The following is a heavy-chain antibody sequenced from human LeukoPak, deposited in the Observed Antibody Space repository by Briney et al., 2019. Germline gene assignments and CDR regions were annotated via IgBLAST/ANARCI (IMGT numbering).Heavy chain of an antibody. CDR3: TRVATAGTWTDY. Sequence: GGSPRLSCAASGFTFSDYGMQWVRQAPGKGLECLSVIWSGGSIADYAESVRGRFTISRDNSKNTVYLQMNSLRAEDTAIYFCTRVATAGTWTDYWGQGTLVTVSS. V-gene: IGHV3-33*03. J-gene: IGHJ4*02. D-gene: IGHD6-25*01. CDR2: IWSGGSIA. CDR1: GFTFSDYG.